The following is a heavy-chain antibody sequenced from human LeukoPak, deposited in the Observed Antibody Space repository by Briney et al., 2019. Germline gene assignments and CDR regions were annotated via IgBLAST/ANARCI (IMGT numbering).Heavy chain of an antibody. V-gene: IGHV3-7*01. CDR2: INQDGSEK. D-gene: IGHD3-10*01. CDR3: ARDGPMAGIYFDF. CDR1: GYRFSSHW. J-gene: IGHJ4*02. Sequence: QTGGTLTLSCADSGYRFSSHWLSWVRQAPGKRLEWMANINQDGSEKYYVDSVKGRFTISRDNAKNSLYLQMNSLRVEDTAIYYCARDGPMAGIYFDFWGQGTLITVSS.